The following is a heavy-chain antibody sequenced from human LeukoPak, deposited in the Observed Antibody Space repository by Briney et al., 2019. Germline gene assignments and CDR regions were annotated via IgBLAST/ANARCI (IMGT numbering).Heavy chain of an antibody. CDR1: GFTFRNYG. J-gene: IGHJ6*03. CDR3: AKDDGGSYYIYYYYMDV. V-gene: IGHV3-23*01. CDR2: ISNSGGNT. Sequence: GGSLRLSCAASGFTFRNYGMSWVRQAPGKGLEWVSAISNSGGNTYYADSVKGRFTISRDNSRNTLYLQMNSLRAEGTAVYYCAKDDGGSYYIYYYYMDVWGKGTTVTISS. D-gene: IGHD1-26*01.